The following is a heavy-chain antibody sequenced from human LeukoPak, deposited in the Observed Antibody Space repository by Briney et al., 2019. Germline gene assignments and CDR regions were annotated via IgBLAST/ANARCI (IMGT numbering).Heavy chain of an antibody. V-gene: IGHV3-30*19. CDR2: IYYDGNTK. Sequence: GGSLRLSCAASGFTFSAYGMHWVRQAPGKGLEWVAFIYYDGNTKYYADSVKGRFTISRDNSKNTLYLQMNTLRAEDTAVYYCARGLTTVTHSGYFDYWGQGTLVTVSS. CDR3: ARGLTTVTHSGYFDY. J-gene: IGHJ4*02. D-gene: IGHD4-17*01. CDR1: GFTFSAYG.